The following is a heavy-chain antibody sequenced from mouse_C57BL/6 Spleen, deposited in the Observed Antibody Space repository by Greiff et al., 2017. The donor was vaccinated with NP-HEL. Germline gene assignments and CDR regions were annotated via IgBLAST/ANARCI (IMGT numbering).Heavy chain of an antibody. V-gene: IGHV1-61*01. D-gene: IGHD2-3*01. J-gene: IGHJ4*01. Sequence: QVQLQQPGAELVRPGSSVKLSRKASGYTFTSYWMDWVKQRPGQGLEWIGNIYPSDSETHYNQKFKDKATLTVDKSSSTAYMQLSSLTSEDSAVYYCARGNGYYPSYAMDYWGQGTSVTVSS. CDR2: IYPSDSET. CDR1: GYTFTSYW. CDR3: ARGNGYYPSYAMDY.